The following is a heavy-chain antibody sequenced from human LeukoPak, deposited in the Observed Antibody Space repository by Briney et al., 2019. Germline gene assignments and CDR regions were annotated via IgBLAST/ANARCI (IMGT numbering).Heavy chain of an antibody. Sequence: PGGCLRLSCTASGFTFSSYAMSWVRQAPGKGLEWVSAIIGSGGSTYYADSVKGRFTISRDNSKNTLYLQMNSLRAEDTAVYYCARSNIVVVPAAMRAWFDPWGQGTLVTVSS. J-gene: IGHJ5*02. D-gene: IGHD2-2*01. CDR1: GFTFSSYA. CDR2: IIGSGGST. CDR3: ARSNIVVVPAAMRAWFDP. V-gene: IGHV3-23*01.